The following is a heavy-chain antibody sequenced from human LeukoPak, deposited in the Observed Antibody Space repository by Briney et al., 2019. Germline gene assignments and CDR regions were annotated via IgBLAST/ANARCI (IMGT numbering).Heavy chain of an antibody. CDR1: GYTFTSYC. V-gene: IGHV1-2*06. CDR2: IDPNDGGT. D-gene: IGHD1-26*01. CDR3: ARRSDSETPRWFDT. Sequence: ASVNVSCRASGYTFTSYCMHWVRQAPGQGSEWTGRIDPNDGGTNYAQKFQGRVTMTRDTSISTAYMKLSSLRSDDTAVYYCARRSDSETPRWFDTWGQGTLVTV. J-gene: IGHJ5*02.